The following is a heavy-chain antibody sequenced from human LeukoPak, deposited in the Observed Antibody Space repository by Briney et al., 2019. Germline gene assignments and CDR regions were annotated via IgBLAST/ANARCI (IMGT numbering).Heavy chain of an antibody. CDR2: IRYDGSNK. J-gene: IGHJ4*02. Sequence: GGSLRLSCASSGFIFSNYGMQWVRQAPGKGLEWVTFIRYDGSNKFYADSVKGRFTISRDNSKNTLYLQMNSLRAEDTAVYYCANHPRFLGWLLNYWGQGTLVTVSS. CDR3: ANHPRFLGWLLNY. V-gene: IGHV3-30*02. CDR1: GFIFSNYG. D-gene: IGHD3-3*01.